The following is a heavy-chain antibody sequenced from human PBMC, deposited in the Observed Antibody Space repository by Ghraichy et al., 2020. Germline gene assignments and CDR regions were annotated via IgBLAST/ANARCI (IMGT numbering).Heavy chain of an antibody. CDR2: INHSGST. CDR1: GGSFSGYY. CDR3: ARGWGIVLMVYATHPFDY. Sequence: SETLSLTCAVYGGSFSGYYWSWIRQPPGKGLEWIGEINHSGSTNYNPSLKSRVTISVDTSKNQFSLKLSSVTAADTAVYYCARGWGIVLMVYATHPFDYWGQGTLVTVSS. D-gene: IGHD2-8*01. J-gene: IGHJ4*02. V-gene: IGHV4-34*01.